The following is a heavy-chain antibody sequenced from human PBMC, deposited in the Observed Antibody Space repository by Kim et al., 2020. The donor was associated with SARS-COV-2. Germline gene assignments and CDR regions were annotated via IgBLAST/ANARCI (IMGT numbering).Heavy chain of an antibody. CDR3: AKSLKLYYYYGMDV. J-gene: IGHJ6*02. V-gene: IGHV3-9*01. CDR2: ISWNSGSI. D-gene: IGHD1-26*01. CDR1: GFTFDDYA. Sequence: GGSLRLSCAASGFTFDDYAMHWVRQAPGKGLEWVSGISWNSGSIGYADSVKGRFTISRDNAKNSLYLQMNSLRAEDTALYYCAKSLKLYYYYGMDVWGQGTTVTVSS.